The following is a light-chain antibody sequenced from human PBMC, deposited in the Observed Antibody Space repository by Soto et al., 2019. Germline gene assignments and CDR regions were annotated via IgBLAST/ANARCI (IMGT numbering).Light chain of an antibody. CDR1: QTIISW. CDR2: KAS. V-gene: IGKV1-5*03. Sequence: DIQMTHSPSTLSGSVLDIVIITFRASQTIISWLALYQQKPGKAPKLLIYKASTLKSGVPSRFSGIGSGTEFTLTISSLQPDDFATYYCQNYNSYSLNFGGGTKVDI. J-gene: IGKJ4*01. CDR3: QNYNSYSLN.